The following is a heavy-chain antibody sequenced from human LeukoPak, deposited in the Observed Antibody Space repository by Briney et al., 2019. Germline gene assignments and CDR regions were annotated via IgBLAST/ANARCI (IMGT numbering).Heavy chain of an antibody. J-gene: IGHJ5*02. Sequence: SETLSLTCTVSGGSISNGDHYWSWIRQHPGKGLEWIGHIYYSGSTYYNPSLKSRGIISVETSKNQFSLKLSSVTAADTAVYYYARAGDQTRGYYDFWSGYYTGTWFDPWGQGTPVTVSS. CDR3: ARAGDQTRGYYDFWSGYYTGTWFDP. D-gene: IGHD3-3*01. V-gene: IGHV4-31*03. CDR1: GGSISNGDHY. CDR2: IYYSGST.